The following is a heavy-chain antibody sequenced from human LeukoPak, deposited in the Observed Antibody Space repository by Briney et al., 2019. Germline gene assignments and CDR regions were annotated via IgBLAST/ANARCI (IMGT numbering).Heavy chain of an antibody. Sequence: GASVKVSCKASGYTFTSYDINWVRQAPGQGLEWMGWMNPNSGNTGYAQKFQGRVTMTRNTSISTAYMELSSLRSEDTAVYYCARASIVRKYSRDRGFYFDCWGQGTLVTVSS. J-gene: IGHJ4*02. D-gene: IGHD6-6*01. CDR3: ARASIVRKYSRDRGFYFDC. CDR1: GYTFTSYD. V-gene: IGHV1-8*01. CDR2: MNPNSGNT.